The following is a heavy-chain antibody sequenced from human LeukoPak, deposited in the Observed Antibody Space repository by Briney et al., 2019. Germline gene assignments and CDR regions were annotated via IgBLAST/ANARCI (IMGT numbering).Heavy chain of an antibody. CDR3: ARTTYGAPDY. J-gene: IGHJ4*02. D-gene: IGHD4-17*01. V-gene: IGHV3-64*01. CDR2: ISSSGGST. CDR1: GFTFSSYA. Sequence: GGSLRLSGAGSGFTFSSYAMYWVRQAPGKGLEYVSGISSSGGSTNHANSVKGRFSISRDNSKSTLFLQMGSLRAEDMAMYYCARTTYGAPDYWGQGTLVTVSS.